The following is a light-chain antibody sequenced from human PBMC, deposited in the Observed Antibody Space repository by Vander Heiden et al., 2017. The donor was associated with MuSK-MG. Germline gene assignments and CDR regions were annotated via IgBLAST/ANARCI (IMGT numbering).Light chain of an antibody. Sequence: SSELTQDPAVSVALGQTVRITCQGDSLRSYYASWYQQKPVQAPVLVIYGKNNRPSGIPDRFSDSSSGNTASLTITGAQAEDEADYYCNSRDSSGNHVVFGGGTKLTVL. V-gene: IGLV3-19*01. J-gene: IGLJ2*01. CDR2: GKN. CDR3: NSRDSSGNHVV. CDR1: SLRSYY.